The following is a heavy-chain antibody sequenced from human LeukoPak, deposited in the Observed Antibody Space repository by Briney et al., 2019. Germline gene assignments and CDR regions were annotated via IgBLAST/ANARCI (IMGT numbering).Heavy chain of an antibody. CDR3: AKRGSNTWSDFDY. Sequence: SETLSLTCTVSGGSISTYYWSWIRQPPGKGLEWIGYIYYSGITNYNPSLKSRATISVDTSKNQFSLKLSSVTAADTAVYYCAKRGSNTWSDFDYWGQGTLVTVSS. V-gene: IGHV4-59*08. D-gene: IGHD6-13*01. CDR2: IYYSGIT. CDR1: GGSISTYY. J-gene: IGHJ4*02.